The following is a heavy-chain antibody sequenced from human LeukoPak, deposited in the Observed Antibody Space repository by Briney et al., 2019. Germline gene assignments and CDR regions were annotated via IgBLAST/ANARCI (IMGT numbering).Heavy chain of an antibody. CDR1: AFTFNTYW. CDR3: ARGAKWAYYDY. CDR2: INGDESST. D-gene: IGHD1-26*01. V-gene: IGHV3-74*01. J-gene: IGHJ4*02. Sequence: GGSLRLSCAASAFTFNTYWMHWVRQVPGRGLEWVSRINGDESSTNYADSVKGRFTISRDSAKDTLYLHMNSLTAEDTAVYYCARGAKWAYYDYWGQGTLVTVSS.